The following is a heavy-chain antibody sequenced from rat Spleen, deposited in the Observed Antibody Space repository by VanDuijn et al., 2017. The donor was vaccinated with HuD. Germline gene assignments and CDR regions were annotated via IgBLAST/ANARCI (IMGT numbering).Heavy chain of an antibody. Sequence: EVQLVETGGGLVQPGRSLKLSCVASGFTFTTYWMGWVRQAPGKGLEWIGEINKDSSTINYTPSLKDKFTISRNNAQNTLYLQMSKLGSEDTAIYYCARLLSPYWGQGVMVTVSS. V-gene: IGHV4-2*01. CDR1: GFTFTTYW. CDR2: INKDSSTI. J-gene: IGHJ2*01. CDR3: ARLLSPY.